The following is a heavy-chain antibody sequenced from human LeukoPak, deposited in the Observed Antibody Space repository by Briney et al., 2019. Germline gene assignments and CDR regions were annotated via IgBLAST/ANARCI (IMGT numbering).Heavy chain of an antibody. V-gene: IGHV1-3*01. J-gene: IGHJ5*02. CDR3: ARDRGIVVPSNWFDP. Sequence: ASVKVSCKASGYTFTSYAMHWVRQAPGQRLEWMGWINAGNGNTKYSQKLQGRVTITRDTSASTAYMELSSLRSEDTAVYYCARDRGIVVPSNWFDPWGQGTLVTVSS. D-gene: IGHD2-2*01. CDR1: GYTFTSYA. CDR2: INAGNGNT.